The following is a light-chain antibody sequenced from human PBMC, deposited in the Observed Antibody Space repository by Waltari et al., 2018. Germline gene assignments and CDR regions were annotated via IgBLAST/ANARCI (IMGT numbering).Light chain of an antibody. CDR2: DIS. V-gene: IGKV3-11*01. J-gene: IGKJ4*01. CDR3: QQRAEWRRPT. CDR1: QRLNNY. Sequence: EIVLTQSPATLSLSPGERAIVFCRDSQRLNNYLAWYQKKPGQDPRLLIYDISNRVTGIPVRCSGNGAGTDFTLTISSLEPEDFAVYYCQQRAEWRRPTFGGGTKVE.